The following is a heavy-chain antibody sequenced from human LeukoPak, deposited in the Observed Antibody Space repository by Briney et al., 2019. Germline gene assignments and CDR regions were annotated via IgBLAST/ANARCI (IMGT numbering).Heavy chain of an antibody. V-gene: IGHV3-23*01. CDR2: IIPSGHTT. Sequence: GGTLRLSCAASGFTFSSYGMSWVRQAPGKGLEWVSGIIPSGHTTYYADSVRGRFTISRDNSRNTVYLQMNSLRAEDTAVYYCAKDDRWLQFCCWGQGTLVTVSA. J-gene: IGHJ4*02. CDR1: GFTFSSYG. D-gene: IGHD5-24*01. CDR3: AKDDRWLQFCC.